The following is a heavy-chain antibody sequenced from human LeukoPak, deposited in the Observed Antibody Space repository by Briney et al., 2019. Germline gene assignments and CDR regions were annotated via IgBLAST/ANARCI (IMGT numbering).Heavy chain of an antibody. CDR1: GFTFSSYS. J-gene: IGHJ4*02. D-gene: IGHD3-3*01. V-gene: IGHV3-23*01. CDR2: ISGSGGST. Sequence: SGGSLRLSCAASGFTFSSYSMNWVRQAPGKGLEWVSAISGSGGSTYYADSVKGRFTISRDNSKNTLYLQMNSLRAEDTAVYYCAKGGGFGVVITAFFDYWGQGTLVTVSS. CDR3: AKGGGFGVVITAFFDY.